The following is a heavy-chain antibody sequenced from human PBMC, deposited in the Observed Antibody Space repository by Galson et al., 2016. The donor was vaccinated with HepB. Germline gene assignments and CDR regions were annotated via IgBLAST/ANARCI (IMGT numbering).Heavy chain of an antibody. D-gene: IGHD6-13*01. CDR1: EFTFSSYA. CDR3: AKDLWVRQQLAYYFDY. V-gene: IGHV3-23*01. Sequence: SLRLSCAASEFTFSSYAMAWVRQAPGKGLEWVSGISHSGGNTYYADSVKGRFTVSRDNSKNTLYLQMSSLRAEDTAVYYCAKDLWVRQQLAYYFDYWGQGTLVTVSS. J-gene: IGHJ4*02. CDR2: ISHSGGNT.